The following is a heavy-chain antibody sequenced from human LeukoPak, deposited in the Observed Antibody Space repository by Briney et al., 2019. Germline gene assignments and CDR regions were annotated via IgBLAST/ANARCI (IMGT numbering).Heavy chain of an antibody. CDR3: ARLNLKRGASRLRAARGYYFDY. CDR1: GGSISSYY. J-gene: IGHJ4*02. CDR2: IYYSGST. V-gene: IGHV4-59*12. Sequence: SETLSLTCTVSGGSISSYYWSWIRQPPGKGLEWIGYIYYSGSTNYNPSLKSRVTISVDTSKNQFSLKLSSVTAADTAVYYCARLNLKRGASRLRAARGYYFDYWGQGTLVTVSS. D-gene: IGHD3-10*01.